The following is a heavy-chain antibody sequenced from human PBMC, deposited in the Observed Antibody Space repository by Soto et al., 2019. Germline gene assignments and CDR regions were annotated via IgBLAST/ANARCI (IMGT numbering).Heavy chain of an antibody. J-gene: IGHJ6*02. V-gene: IGHV3-48*02. CDR2: ISSSSSTI. D-gene: IGHD3-10*01. Sequence: GGSLRLSCAASGFTFSSYSMNWVRQAPGKGLEWVSYISSSSSTIYYADSVKGRFTISRDNAKNSLYLQMNSLRDEDTAVYYCARVIGSYYYYYYYYGMAVWGQGTTVTVSS. CDR1: GFTFSSYS. CDR3: ARVIGSYYYYYYYYGMAV.